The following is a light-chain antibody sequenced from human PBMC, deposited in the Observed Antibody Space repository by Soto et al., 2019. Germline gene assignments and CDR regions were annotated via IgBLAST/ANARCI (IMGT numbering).Light chain of an antibody. V-gene: IGLV1-40*01. J-gene: IGLJ1*01. CDR2: GNS. CDR3: QVWDSSTANV. Sequence: QSVLTQPPSVSGAPGQRVTISCTGSSSNIGAGYDVHWYQQLPGTAPKLLIYGNSNRPSGVPDRFSGSKSGTSASLAITGLQAEDEADYYCQVWDSSTANVFGPGTKVTVL. CDR1: SSNIGAGYD.